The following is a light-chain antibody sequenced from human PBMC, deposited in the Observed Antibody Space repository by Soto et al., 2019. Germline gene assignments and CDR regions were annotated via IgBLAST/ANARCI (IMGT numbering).Light chain of an antibody. J-gene: IGLJ1*01. CDR1: SGHSSYP. CDR3: QTWGTGIHV. V-gene: IGLV4-69*01. CDR2: LNSDGSH. Sequence: QSVLTQSPSASASLGASVKLTCTLSSGHSSYPIAWHQQQPEKGPRYLMKLNSDGSHSKGDGIPDRFSGSSSGAERYLTISSLQSEDEADYYCQTWGTGIHVFGTGTKLTVL.